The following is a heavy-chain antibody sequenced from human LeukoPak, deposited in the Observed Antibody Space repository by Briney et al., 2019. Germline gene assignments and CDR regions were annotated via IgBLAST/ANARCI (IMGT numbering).Heavy chain of an antibody. J-gene: IGHJ4*02. D-gene: IGHD3-3*01. V-gene: IGHV4-34*01. CDR2: INHSGST. CDR1: GGSFSGYY. Sequence: PETLSLTCTVYGGSFSGYYWIWIRQPPGKGLEWIGEINHSGSTNYNSSLKSRVTISVDTSKDQFSLKLSSVTAADTAVYYCARGRPIYYDFWSGYPPYYFDYWGQGTLVTVSS. CDR3: ARGRPIYYDFWSGYPPYYFDY.